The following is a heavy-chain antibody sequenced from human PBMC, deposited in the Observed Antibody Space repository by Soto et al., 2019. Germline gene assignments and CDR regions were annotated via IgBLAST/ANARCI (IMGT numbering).Heavy chain of an antibody. Sequence: EVQLVESGGGLVQPGGSLRLSCAASRISFNYYWMTWVRQAPGKGLEWVANIKEDGSEKHYVDSVKGRFTISRDNAKNSLSLQMNNLRAEDTAVYYCARDTRDSDSTGYRPSDIWGQGALVTVSS. CDR1: RISFNYYW. CDR3: ARDTRDSDSTGYRPSDI. V-gene: IGHV3-7*05. D-gene: IGHD3-22*01. J-gene: IGHJ4*02. CDR2: IKEDGSEK.